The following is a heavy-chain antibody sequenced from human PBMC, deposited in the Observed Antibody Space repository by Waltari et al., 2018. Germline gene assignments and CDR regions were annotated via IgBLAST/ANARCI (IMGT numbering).Heavy chain of an antibody. Sequence: EVQLLDSGGGVVQPGGSLRPSCTGSGFSFRCYPMSWVRQAAGKGLEWVSGISGSGNHTYYIDSVKGRFTISRDNSKNTLYLQMNNLRVDDTAIYYCAKDGGGYSYSLDYWGQGTRVSVSS. V-gene: IGHV3-23*01. CDR1: GFSFRCYP. J-gene: IGHJ4*02. D-gene: IGHD5-18*01. CDR3: AKDGGGYSYSLDY. CDR2: ISGSGNHT.